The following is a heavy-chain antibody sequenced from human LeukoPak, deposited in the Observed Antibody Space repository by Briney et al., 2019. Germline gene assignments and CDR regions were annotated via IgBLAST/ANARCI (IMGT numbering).Heavy chain of an antibody. V-gene: IGHV3-48*03. Sequence: GGSLRLSCAASGFTFSSYEMNWVRQAPGKGLEWVSYISSSGSTIYYADSVKGRFTISRDNAKNSLYLQMNSLRAEDTAVYYCARDVSSGYYSFDYWGQGTLVTVSS. CDR2: ISSSGSTI. CDR1: GFTFSSYE. J-gene: IGHJ4*02. CDR3: ARDVSSGYYSFDY. D-gene: IGHD3-22*01.